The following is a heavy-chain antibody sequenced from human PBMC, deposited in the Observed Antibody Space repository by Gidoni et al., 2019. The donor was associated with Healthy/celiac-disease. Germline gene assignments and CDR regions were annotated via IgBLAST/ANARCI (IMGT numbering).Heavy chain of an antibody. Sequence: QLQLQESGPGLVQPSATLSLPCTVSGGSISSSRYYWGWIRQPPGKGLEWIGSIYYSGSTYYNPSLKSRVTISVDTSKNQFSLKLSSVTAADTAVYYCAGDYGSGSYTFDPWGQGTLVTVSS. D-gene: IGHD3-10*01. CDR2: IYYSGST. V-gene: IGHV4-39*02. CDR3: AGDYGSGSYTFDP. J-gene: IGHJ5*02. CDR1: GGSISSSRYY.